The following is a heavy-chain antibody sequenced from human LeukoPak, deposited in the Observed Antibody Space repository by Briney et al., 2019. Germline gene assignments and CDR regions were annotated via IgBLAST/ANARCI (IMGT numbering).Heavy chain of an antibody. CDR2: ISGSGGGT. D-gene: IGHD3-22*01. J-gene: IGHJ4*02. Sequence: GGSLRLSCVVSGITLSNYGMSWVRLAPGKGLEWVAGISGSGGGTNYADSVRGRFTISRDNPKNTLYLQMNSLRAEDTAVYFCAKRGVVIRVILVGFHKEAYYFDSWGQGALVTVSS. V-gene: IGHV3-23*01. CDR3: AKRGVVIRVILVGFHKEAYYFDS. CDR1: GITLSNYG.